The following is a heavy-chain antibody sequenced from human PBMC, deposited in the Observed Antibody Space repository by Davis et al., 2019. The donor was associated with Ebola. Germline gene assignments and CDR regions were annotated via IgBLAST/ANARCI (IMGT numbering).Heavy chain of an antibody. CDR2: ISYDGIYK. D-gene: IGHD3-3*01. CDR1: GFGFSTYG. J-gene: IGHJ3*02. Sequence: PGGSLRLSCAASGFGFSTYGMHWVRQAPGKGLEWVAVISYDGIYKYYADSVKGRFTISRDNSNNTLYLQMNSLRAEDTAVYYCAKDWALRFLEYLPEDIWGQGTVVTVSS. CDR3: AKDWALRFLEYLPEDI. V-gene: IGHV3-30*18.